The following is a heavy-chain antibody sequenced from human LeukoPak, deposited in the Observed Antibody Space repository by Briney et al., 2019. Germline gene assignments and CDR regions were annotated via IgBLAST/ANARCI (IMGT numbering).Heavy chain of an antibody. CDR2: ISSSSYI. J-gene: IGHJ6*03. V-gene: IGHV3-21*01. CDR3: AREAFHDYGPSYMDV. D-gene: IGHD4-17*01. Sequence: PGGSLRLSCAASGFTFSSYSMNWVRQAPGKGLEWVSSISSSSYIYYADSVKGRFTISRDNAKNSLYLQMNSLRAEDTAVYYCAREAFHDYGPSYMDVWGKGTTVTVSS. CDR1: GFTFSSYS.